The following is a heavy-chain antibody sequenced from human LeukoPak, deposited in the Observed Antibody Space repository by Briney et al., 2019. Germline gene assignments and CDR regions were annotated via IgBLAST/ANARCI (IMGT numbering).Heavy chain of an antibody. CDR2: INHYGGST. CDR1: GCTFTSYY. CDR3: ARGVLWLGESLGGDAFDI. J-gene: IGHJ3*02. V-gene: IGHV1-46*01. Sequence: GAAVKVSCKASGCTFTSYYMHWVRQAPAQGLEWLVVINHYGGSTSYAHKLQGRVTMTRDTSTSTVYMKLSSLRSEDTAVYYCARGVLWLGESLGGDAFDIWDQGTMVTVS. D-gene: IGHD3-10*01.